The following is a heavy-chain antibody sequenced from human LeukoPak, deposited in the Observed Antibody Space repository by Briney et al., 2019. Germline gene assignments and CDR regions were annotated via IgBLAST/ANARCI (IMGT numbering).Heavy chain of an antibody. V-gene: IGHV1-8*01. CDR3: VRDGEGVAISVNYWFDP. J-gene: IGHJ5*02. CDR1: GFTFTNYD. D-gene: IGHD3-10*01. CDR2: MNPRNGNT. Sequence: GASVTVSCKASGFTFTNYDINWVRQATGQGLEWIGWMNPRNGNTGYAQKFQGRVTTTRDTSISTAYMELRSLRSEDTAVYYCVRDGEGVAISVNYWFDPWGQGTLVTVSS.